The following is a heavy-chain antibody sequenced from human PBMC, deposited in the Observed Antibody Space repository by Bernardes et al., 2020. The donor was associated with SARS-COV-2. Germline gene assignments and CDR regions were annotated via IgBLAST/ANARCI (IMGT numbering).Heavy chain of an antibody. CDR2: ISYDGSNK. CDR1: GFTFSSYG. D-gene: IGHD2-2*01. J-gene: IGHJ6*02. Sequence: GSLRLSCAASGFTFSSYGMHWVRHAPGKGLEWVAVISYDGSNKYYADSVKGRFTISRDNSKNTLYLQMNSLRAEDTAVYYCAKVPAAIYYYGMDVWGQGTTVTVSS. V-gene: IGHV3-30*18. CDR3: AKVPAAIYYYGMDV.